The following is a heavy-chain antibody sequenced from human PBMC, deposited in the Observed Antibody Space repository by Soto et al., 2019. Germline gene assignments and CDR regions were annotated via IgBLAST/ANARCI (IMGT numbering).Heavy chain of an antibody. Sequence: ASVKVSCKASGYTFTDYYIHWVRQAPGQGLEWMGWINPNSGGTKYAQKLQRRVTMTRYTSISTAYMELSRLRSDDTAVYYCARSPPGDSKTNWFDPWGQGTLVTVSS. D-gene: IGHD4-4*01. CDR3: ARSPPGDSKTNWFDP. V-gene: IGHV1-2*02. J-gene: IGHJ5*02. CDR1: GYTFTDYY. CDR2: INPNSGGT.